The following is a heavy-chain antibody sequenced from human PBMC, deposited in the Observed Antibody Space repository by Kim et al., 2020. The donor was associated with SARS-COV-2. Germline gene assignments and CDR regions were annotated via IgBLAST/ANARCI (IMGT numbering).Heavy chain of an antibody. V-gene: IGHV1-46*01. CDR2: INPSGGST. CDR1: GYTFTSYY. D-gene: IGHD2-15*01. Sequence: ASVKVSCKASGYTFTSYYMHWVRQAPGQGLEWMGIINPSGGSTSYAQKFQGRVTMTRDTSTSTVYMELSSLRSEDTAVYYCAREDCSGGSCYSGIVNWFDPWGQGTLVTVSS. J-gene: IGHJ5*02. CDR3: AREDCSGGSCYSGIVNWFDP.